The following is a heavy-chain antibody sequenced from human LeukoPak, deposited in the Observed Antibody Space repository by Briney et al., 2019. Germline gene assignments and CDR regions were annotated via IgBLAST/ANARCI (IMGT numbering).Heavy chain of an antibody. V-gene: IGHV3-23*01. J-gene: IGHJ5*02. CDR3: AKVGGWAKNNWFDP. CDR1: GFTFSSYG. CDR2: ISGSGGST. D-gene: IGHD6-19*01. Sequence: GGSLGLSCAASGFTFSSYGMSWVRQAPGKGLEWVSAISGSGGSTYYADSVKGRFTISRDNSKNTLYLQMNSLRAEDTAVYYCAKVGGWAKNNWFDPWGQGTLVTVSS.